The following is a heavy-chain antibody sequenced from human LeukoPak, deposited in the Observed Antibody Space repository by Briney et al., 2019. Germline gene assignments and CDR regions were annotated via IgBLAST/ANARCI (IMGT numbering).Heavy chain of an antibody. Sequence: PGGSLRLSCAASGFSVSSNYVSWVRQAPGKGLEWVAVISYDGSNKYYADSVKGRFTISRDNSKNTLYLQMNSLRAEDTAVYYCAKSDPPLDYYYYYMDVWGKGTTVTVSS. D-gene: IGHD6-13*01. CDR3: AKSDPPLDYYYYYMDV. CDR2: ISYDGSNK. V-gene: IGHV3-30*18. CDR1: GFSVSSNY. J-gene: IGHJ6*03.